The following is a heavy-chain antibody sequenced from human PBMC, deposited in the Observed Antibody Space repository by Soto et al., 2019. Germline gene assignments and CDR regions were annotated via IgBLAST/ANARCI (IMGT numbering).Heavy chain of an antibody. CDR1: GYTFASYY. J-gene: IGHJ4*02. CDR3: AREGYYDSSGTPGY. V-gene: IGHV1-46*03. Sequence: ASVALCCKASGYTFASYYRQWVRQAPGQGLEWMGIINPSGGSTSYAQKFQGRVTMTRDTSTSTVYMELSSLRSEDTAVYYCAREGYYDSSGTPGYWGQGTLVTVSS. D-gene: IGHD3-22*01. CDR2: INPSGGST.